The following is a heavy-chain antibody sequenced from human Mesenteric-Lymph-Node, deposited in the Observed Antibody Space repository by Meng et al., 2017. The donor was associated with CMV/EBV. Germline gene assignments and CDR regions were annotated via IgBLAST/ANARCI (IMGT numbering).Heavy chain of an antibody. CDR2: MYYSGRS. CDR3: ARYDFWSDPGNFDY. Sequence: SETLSLTCTVSGGSISSSSYYWGWIRQPPGKGLEWIGYMYYSGRSDYNPSLKSRVTISVDTSKNQFSLKLSSVTAADTAVYYCARYDFWSDPGNFDYWGQGTLVTVSS. D-gene: IGHD3-3*01. CDR1: GGSISSSSYY. V-gene: IGHV4-61*05. J-gene: IGHJ4*02.